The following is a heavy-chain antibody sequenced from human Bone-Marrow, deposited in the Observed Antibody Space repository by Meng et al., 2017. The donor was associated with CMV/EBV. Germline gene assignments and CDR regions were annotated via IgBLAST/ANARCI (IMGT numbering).Heavy chain of an antibody. J-gene: IGHJ4*02. V-gene: IGHV3-30*02. CDR2: IWYDGNYK. D-gene: IGHD1-26*01. Sequence: GGSLRLSCAASGFTFSSYAMHWVRQAPGKGLEWVAFIWYDGNYKHYADSVKGRFTISRDNSKNTLYLQMNSLRAEDTTVYYCAKGYDSGNYYFDYWGQGTLVTVSS. CDR3: AKGYDSGNYYFDY. CDR1: GFTFSSYA.